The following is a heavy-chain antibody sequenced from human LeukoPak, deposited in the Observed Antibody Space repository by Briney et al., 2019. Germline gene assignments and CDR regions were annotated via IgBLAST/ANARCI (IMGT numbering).Heavy chain of an antibody. CDR2: IRSDGSNK. V-gene: IGHV3-30*02. J-gene: IGHJ3*02. CDR1: GFTFSSYG. Sequence: GGSLRLSCAASGFTFSSYGIYWIRQVPGKGLEWVAFIRSDGSNKDYADSVKGRFTISRDNSKNTLYLQMNSLRAEDTAVYYCARGFGGGSYWGYAFDIWGQGTMVTVSS. CDR3: ARGFGGGSYWGYAFDI. D-gene: IGHD1-26*01.